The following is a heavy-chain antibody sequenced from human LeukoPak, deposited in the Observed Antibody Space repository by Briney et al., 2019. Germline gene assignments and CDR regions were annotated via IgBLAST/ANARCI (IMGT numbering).Heavy chain of an antibody. J-gene: IGHJ4*02. CDR2: ISGHNDDT. CDR1: GYTFTSYA. V-gene: IGHV1-18*01. D-gene: IGHD3-3*01. Sequence: ASVKVSCKASGYTFTSYAISWVRQAPGQGLEWMGWISGHNDDTNYAQRLQGRVTMTTDTSTSTAYMELRSLRSDDTAVYYCARAVGLNYDFWSGYSSFDYWGQGTLVTVSS. CDR3: ARAVGLNYDFWSGYSSFDY.